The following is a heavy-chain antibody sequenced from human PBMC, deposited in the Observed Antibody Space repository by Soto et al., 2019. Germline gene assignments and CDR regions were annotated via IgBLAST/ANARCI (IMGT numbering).Heavy chain of an antibody. Sequence: GGSLRLSCAASGFTFSSYGMHWVRQAPGKGLEWVAVIWYDGSNKYYADSVKGRFTISRDNSKNTLYLQMNSLRAEDTAVYYCARDLDSGYDYFPTFAHWGQGTLVTVSS. CDR2: IWYDGSNK. CDR3: ARDLDSGYDYFPTFAH. D-gene: IGHD5-12*01. V-gene: IGHV3-33*01. CDR1: GFTFSSYG. J-gene: IGHJ5*02.